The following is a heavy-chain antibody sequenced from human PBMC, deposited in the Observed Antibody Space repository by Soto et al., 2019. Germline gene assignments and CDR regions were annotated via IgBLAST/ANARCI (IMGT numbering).Heavy chain of an antibody. V-gene: IGHV4-39*01. CDR2: VYFSGGNS. CDR1: GDSIRCYHYY. CDR3: AYGSSSAWIDK. D-gene: IGHD6-25*01. Sequence: SETLSLTCSVSGDSIRCYHYYWGWIRQAPGKGLEWVGSVYFSGGNSYYNPPLKSRVTISVDTSYNKFFPRLNSVTAADTAVYFCAYGSSSAWIDKWGQGTLVTVSS. J-gene: IGHJ4*02.